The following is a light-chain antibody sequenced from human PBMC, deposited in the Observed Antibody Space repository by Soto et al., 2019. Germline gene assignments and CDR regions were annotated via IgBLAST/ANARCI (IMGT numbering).Light chain of an antibody. J-gene: IGKJ5*01. CDR3: QQYNYWPPIT. CDR1: QSVSSN. Sequence: EIVMTQSPATLSVSPGEGATLSCRASQSVSSNLAWYQQKPGQAPRLLIYGASTRATDIPARFSGSGSGTEFTLTNSSLQSEDFELYYCQQYNYWPPITFGQGTRLEIK. V-gene: IGKV3-15*01. CDR2: GAS.